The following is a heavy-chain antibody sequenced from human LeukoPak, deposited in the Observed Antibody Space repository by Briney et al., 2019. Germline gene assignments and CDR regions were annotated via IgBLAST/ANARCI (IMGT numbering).Heavy chain of an antibody. D-gene: IGHD5-12*01. CDR2: ISSSGGST. CDR1: RFTFSSYG. J-gene: IGHJ4*02. V-gene: IGHV3-23*01. CDR3: ARARPSMWIDY. Sequence: AGGSLRLSCAASRFTFSSYGMSWVRQAPGKGLEWVSGISSSGGSTYYADSVKGRFTISRDSSKNTLYLQMNSLRPEDTAVYYCARARPSMWIDYWGQGTLVTVSS.